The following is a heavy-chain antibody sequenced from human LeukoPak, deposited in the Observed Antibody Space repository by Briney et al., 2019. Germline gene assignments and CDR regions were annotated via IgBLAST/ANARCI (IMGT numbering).Heavy chain of an antibody. Sequence: ASVKVSCKASGYTFTSYYMHWVRQAPGQGLEWMGIINPSGGSTSYAQKFQGRVTMTRDTSTSTVYMELSSLRSEDTAVYYCARGIEGGLKITFGGVLGYWGQGTLVTVSS. CDR2: INPSGGST. CDR3: ARGIEGGLKITFGGVLGY. CDR1: GYTFTSYY. V-gene: IGHV1-46*01. J-gene: IGHJ4*02. D-gene: IGHD3-16*01.